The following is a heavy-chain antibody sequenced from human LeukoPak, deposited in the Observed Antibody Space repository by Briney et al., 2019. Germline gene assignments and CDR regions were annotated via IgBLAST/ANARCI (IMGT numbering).Heavy chain of an antibody. J-gene: IGHJ3*02. CDR3: ARDPFGDDAFDI. D-gene: IGHD3-10*01. CDR2: IYTSGIT. V-gene: IGHV4-61*02. CDR1: GGSISSGSHY. Sequence: SETLSLTCTVSGGSISSGSHYWSWIRQPAGKGLEWIGRIYTSGITNYNPSLKSRVTISVDTSKNQFSLTLTSVTAADTAVYYCARDPFGDDAFDIWGQGTMVTVSS.